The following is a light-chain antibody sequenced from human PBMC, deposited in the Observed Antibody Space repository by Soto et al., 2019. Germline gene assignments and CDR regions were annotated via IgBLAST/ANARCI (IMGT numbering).Light chain of an antibody. J-gene: IGLJ1*01. CDR2: EDS. CDR3: CSYAGSRIYV. Sequence: QSALTQPASVSGSPGQSITISCTGTNSDVGSYNLVSWYQQHPGKAPKLMIYEDSKRPSGVSDRFSGSKSGNTASLTISGLQTEDEADYYCCSYAGSRIYVFGTGTKLTVL. V-gene: IGLV2-23*01. CDR1: NSDVGSYNL.